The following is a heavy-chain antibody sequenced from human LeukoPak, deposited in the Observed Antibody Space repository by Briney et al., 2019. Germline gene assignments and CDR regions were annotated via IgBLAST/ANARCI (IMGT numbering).Heavy chain of an antibody. CDR3: ARDEEGSIGIDYYFFDL. J-gene: IGHJ2*01. D-gene: IGHD2/OR15-2a*01. V-gene: IGHV3-30*04. CDR1: GFSFTSYA. Sequence: PGGSLRLSCAASGFSFTSYAMHWVRQAPGKGLEWVAVISFDGNHKYYADSVKGQFIISRDNSKTTVYLQMNSLSTEDTAVYFCARDEEGSIGIDYYFFDLWGRGTLVTVSS. CDR2: ISFDGNHK.